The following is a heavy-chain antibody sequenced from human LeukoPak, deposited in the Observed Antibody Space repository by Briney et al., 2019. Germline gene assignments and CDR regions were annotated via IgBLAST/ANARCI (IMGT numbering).Heavy chain of an antibody. CDR3: ARVLYYYDSSGHYYYYYMDV. J-gene: IGHJ6*03. D-gene: IGHD3-22*01. Sequence: ASVKVSCKASGYTFTSYDINWVRQATGQGLEWMGWMNPNSGNTGYAQKFQGRVTITRNTSISTAYMELSSLRSEDTAVYYCARVLYYYDSSGHYYYYYMDVWGKRTTVTVSS. CDR2: MNPNSGNT. CDR1: GYTFTSYD. V-gene: IGHV1-8*03.